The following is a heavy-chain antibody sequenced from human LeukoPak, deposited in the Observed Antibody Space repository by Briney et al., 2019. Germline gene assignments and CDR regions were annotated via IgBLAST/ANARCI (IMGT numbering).Heavy chain of an antibody. CDR3: AREDSSGWDPLQ. D-gene: IGHD6-19*01. J-gene: IGHJ4*02. CDR1: GFTFSSYS. Sequence: RSGGSLRLSCAASGFTFSSYSMNWVRQAPGKGLEWVSSISSSSSYIYYADSVKGRFTISRDNAKNSLYLQMNSLRAEDTAVYYCAREDSSGWDPLQWGQGTLVTVSS. V-gene: IGHV3-21*01. CDR2: ISSSSSYI.